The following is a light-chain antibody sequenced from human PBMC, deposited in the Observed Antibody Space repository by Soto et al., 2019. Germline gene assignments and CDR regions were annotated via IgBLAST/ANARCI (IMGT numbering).Light chain of an antibody. Sequence: SYELTQPPSVSVAPGQTARITCGGNNIGSKSVHWYQQKPGQAPALVVYDDSDRPSGIPERFSVSNSGNTATLTISRVEAGDEADYYCQVWDSSSDPSYVFGTGTKLTVL. V-gene: IGLV3-21*02. CDR3: QVWDSSSDPSYV. J-gene: IGLJ1*01. CDR1: NIGSKS. CDR2: DDS.